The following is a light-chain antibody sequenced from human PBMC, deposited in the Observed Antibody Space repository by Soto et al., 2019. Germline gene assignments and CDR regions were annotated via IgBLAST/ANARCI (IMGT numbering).Light chain of an antibody. V-gene: IGKV1-16*01. CDR2: GAS. CDR1: QGVDKY. Sequence: DIQMTQSPSSLSASVGDRVIITCRASQGVDKYLAWFQQKPGKGPKSLIYGASRLQSGVPSRFSGSGSGTHFTLTITNLQPEDFATYYCHQYNTYPTFGQGTRLEI. CDR3: HQYNTYPT. J-gene: IGKJ5*01.